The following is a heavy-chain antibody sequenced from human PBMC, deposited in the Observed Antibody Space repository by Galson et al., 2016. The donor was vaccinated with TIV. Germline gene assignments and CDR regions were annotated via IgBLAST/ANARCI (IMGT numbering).Heavy chain of an antibody. CDR2: IYWDDDE. CDR3: PHLPNMFYSGMDV. V-gene: IGHV2-5*02. CDR1: GFSLTTSGVG. D-gene: IGHD3-10*02. Sequence: PALVKPTQTLTLTCTFSGFSLTTSGVGVGWIRQPPGKALEWLAPIYWDDDERYNPSLNSRLTITKDTSKKQVVLTLTNMDPVDTATYYCPHLPNMFYSGMDVWGQGTTVTVSS. J-gene: IGHJ6*02.